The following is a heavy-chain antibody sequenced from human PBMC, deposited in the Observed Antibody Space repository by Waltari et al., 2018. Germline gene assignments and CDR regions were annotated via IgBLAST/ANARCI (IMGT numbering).Heavy chain of an antibody. Sequence: EVQLVESGGGLFKPGGSLRLSCAASGFTFSSYRMTWVRQAPGTGLDWVQSISSSSSYIYYADSVKGRFTISRDNTKNSLYLQMNSLRAEDTAVYYCARAGQIDFIVVVVAATPGNWFDPWGQGTLVTVSS. D-gene: IGHD2-15*01. J-gene: IGHJ5*02. CDR3: ARAGQIDFIVVVVAATPGNWFDP. V-gene: IGHV3-21*01. CDR2: ISSSSSYI. CDR1: GFTFSSYR.